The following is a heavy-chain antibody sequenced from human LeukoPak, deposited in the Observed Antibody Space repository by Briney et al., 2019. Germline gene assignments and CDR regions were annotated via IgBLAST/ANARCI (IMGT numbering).Heavy chain of an antibody. V-gene: IGHV4-38-2*01. J-gene: IGHJ6*03. CDR2: IYHSEST. CDR3: ARLVLSESSDYMDV. D-gene: IGHD3-16*02. CDR1: GYSISSGHY. Sequence: SETLSLTCAVSGYSISSGHYWGWIRQPPGKGLEWIGSIYHSESTYYNPSLKSRVTISVDTSKNQFSLKLSSVTAADTAVYYCARLVLSESSDYMDVWGKGTTVTVSS.